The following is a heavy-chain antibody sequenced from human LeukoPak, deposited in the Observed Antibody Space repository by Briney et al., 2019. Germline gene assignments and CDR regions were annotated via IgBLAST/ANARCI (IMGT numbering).Heavy chain of an antibody. J-gene: IGHJ4*02. D-gene: IGHD4-17*01. CDR2: ISSSSSYI. CDR3: ARGPGPKLLDDYGRFDY. Sequence: PGGSLRLSCAASGFTFSSYSMNWVRQAPGKGLEWVSSISSSSSYIYYADSVKGRFTISRDNTKNSLYLQMNSLRAEDTAVYYCARGPGPKLLDDYGRFDYWGQGTLVTVSS. CDR1: GFTFSSYS. V-gene: IGHV3-21*01.